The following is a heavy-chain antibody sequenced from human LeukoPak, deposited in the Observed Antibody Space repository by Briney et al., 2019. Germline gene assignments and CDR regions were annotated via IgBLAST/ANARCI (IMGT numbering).Heavy chain of an antibody. CDR2: ITGSSSYI. Sequence: GGSLRLSCAASGFTFNTYNMNWVRQAPGQGLEWVSSITGSSSYIYYADSAKGRFTISRDNAKNSLYLQMNSLRAEDTAVYYCAREEKYYYDSSGYFDYWGQGTLVTVSS. V-gene: IGHV3-21*04. CDR1: GFTFNTYN. J-gene: IGHJ4*02. CDR3: AREEKYYYDSSGYFDY. D-gene: IGHD3-22*01.